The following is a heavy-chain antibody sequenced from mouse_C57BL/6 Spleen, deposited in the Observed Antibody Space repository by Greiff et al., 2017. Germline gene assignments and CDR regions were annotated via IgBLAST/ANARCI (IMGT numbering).Heavy chain of an antibody. CDR2: INPSTGGT. J-gene: IGHJ2*01. CDR1: GYSFTGYS. CDR3: ARLGVAGYFDY. D-gene: IGHD1-1*02. Sequence: EVQLQQSGPELVKPGASVKISCKASGYSFTGYSMNWVKQSPEKSLEWIGEINPSTGGTTYNQKFKAKATLTVDKSTSTASMQLNSLTSEDSAVYYCARLGVAGYFDYWGQGTTLTVSS. V-gene: IGHV1-42*01.